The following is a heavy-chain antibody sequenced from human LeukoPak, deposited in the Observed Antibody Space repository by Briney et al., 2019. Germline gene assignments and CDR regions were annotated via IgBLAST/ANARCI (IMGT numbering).Heavy chain of an antibody. V-gene: IGHV3-11*01. CDR2: ISSSGSNI. CDR3: ARRRDYFDY. J-gene: IGHJ4*02. Sequence: PGGSLRLSRAASGFTLSDYYMSWIRQAPGKGLEWISYISSSGSNIYYADSVKGRFTMSRDNAKGSLYLQMNSLRAEDTAIYYCARRRDYFDYWGQGTLVTVSS. CDR1: GFTLSDYY.